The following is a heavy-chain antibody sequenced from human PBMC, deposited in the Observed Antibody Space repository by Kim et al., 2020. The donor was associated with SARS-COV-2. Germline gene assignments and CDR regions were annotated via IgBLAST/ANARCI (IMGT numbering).Heavy chain of an antibody. J-gene: IGHJ4*02. D-gene: IGHD2-2*01. CDR2: ISYDGSNK. Sequence: GGSLRLSCAASGFTFSSYAMHWVRQAPGKGLEWVAVISYDGSNKYYADSVKGRFTISRDNSKNTLYLQMNSLRAEDTAVYYCARSWDQPTIDYWGQGTLVTVSS. CDR1: GFTFSSYA. CDR3: ARSWDQPTIDY. V-gene: IGHV3-30-3*01.